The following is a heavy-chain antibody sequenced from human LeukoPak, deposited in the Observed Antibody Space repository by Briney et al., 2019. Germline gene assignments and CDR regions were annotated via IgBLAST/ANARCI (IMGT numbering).Heavy chain of an antibody. CDR3: AHKGNCSDTIGRYFDY. J-gene: IGHJ4*02. V-gene: IGHV2-5*01. Sequence: SGPTLVNPTPTLTLTCTFSGFSRTSDGVGVGWIRQPPGEGLEWLAHIYWNDGKFYSPSLESRLTITKDTSRNQVVLTMTSMDPMDTATYFCAHKGNCSDTIGRYFDYWGQGTLVTVSS. CDR1: GFSRTSDGVG. D-gene: IGHD2-2*01. CDR2: IYWNDGK.